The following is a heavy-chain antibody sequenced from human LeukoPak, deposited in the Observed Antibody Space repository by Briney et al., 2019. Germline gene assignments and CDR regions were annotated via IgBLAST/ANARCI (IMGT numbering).Heavy chain of an antibody. CDR2: IYPGDSDT. D-gene: IGHD3-3*01. CDR3: ARQNDFRLDY. Sequence: GESLRTSCKGSGYTFSSYWIGWVRQMPGKGLEWMGIIYPGDSDTRYSPSLQGQVTISVDTSIGTAYLQWSSLKASDTAIYYCARQNDFRLDYWGQGTLVTVSS. CDR1: GYTFSSYW. J-gene: IGHJ4*02. V-gene: IGHV5-51*01.